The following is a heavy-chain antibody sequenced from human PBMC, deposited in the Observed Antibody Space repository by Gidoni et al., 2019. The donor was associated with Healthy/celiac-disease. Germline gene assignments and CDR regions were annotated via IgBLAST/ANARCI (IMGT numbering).Heavy chain of an antibody. D-gene: IGHD6-6*01. J-gene: IGHJ3*02. CDR1: GFPFSSYA. CDR2: ISYDGSNK. V-gene: IGHV3-30-3*01. CDR3: ARAARHDAFDI. Sequence: QVQLVESGGGVVQPGRALRLSCAASGFPFSSYAMHWVLQAPGKGLEWVAVISYDGSNKYYADSVKGRFTISRDNSKNTLYLQMNSLRAEDTAAYYCARAARHDAFDIWGQGTMVTVSS.